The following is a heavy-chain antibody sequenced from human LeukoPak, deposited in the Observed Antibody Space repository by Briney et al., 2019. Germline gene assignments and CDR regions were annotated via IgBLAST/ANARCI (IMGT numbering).Heavy chain of an antibody. Sequence: ASVKVSCKASGYTFTSYGISWVRQAPGQGLEWMGWISAYNGNTNYAQKLQSRVTMTTDTSTSTAYMELRSLRSDDTAVYYCARWQWGNYYYGMDVWGQGTTVTVSS. V-gene: IGHV1-18*01. D-gene: IGHD6-19*01. CDR3: ARWQWGNYYYGMDV. J-gene: IGHJ6*02. CDR2: ISAYNGNT. CDR1: GYTFTSYG.